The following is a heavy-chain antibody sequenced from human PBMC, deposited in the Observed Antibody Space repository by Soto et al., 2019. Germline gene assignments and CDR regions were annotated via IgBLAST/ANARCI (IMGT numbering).Heavy chain of an antibody. Sequence: SETLSLTCTVSGGSINSGAYYWSWIRQHPGKGLEWIGYIFTSGSTYYNPSLKSRVTISVDTSKNHFSLKLRSVTAADTAVYYCARVGYRGYSYGYADYWGQGTLVTVSS. CDR2: IFTSGST. CDR1: GGSINSGAYY. D-gene: IGHD5-18*01. CDR3: ARVGYRGYSYGYADY. J-gene: IGHJ4*02. V-gene: IGHV4-31*03.